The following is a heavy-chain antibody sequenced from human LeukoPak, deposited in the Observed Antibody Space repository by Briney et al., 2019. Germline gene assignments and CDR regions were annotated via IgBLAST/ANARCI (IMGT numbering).Heavy chain of an antibody. CDR1: GGSISSYY. CDR3: ARSYCSGGSCLDDY. V-gene: IGHV4-59*01. CDR2: IYYSGST. J-gene: IGHJ4*02. D-gene: IGHD2-15*01. Sequence: PSETLSLTCTVSGGSISSYYWSWIRQPPGKGLEWIGYIYYSGSTNYNPSLKSRVTISVDTSKNQFSLKLSSVTAADTAVYYCARSYCSGGSCLDDYWGQGTLVTVPS.